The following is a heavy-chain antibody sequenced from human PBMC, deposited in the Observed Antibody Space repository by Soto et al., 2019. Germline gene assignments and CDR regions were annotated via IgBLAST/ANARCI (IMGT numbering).Heavy chain of an antibody. CDR2: IYYSGST. V-gene: IGHV4-61*01. CDR3: ARRAYSSGWDNWFDP. CDR1: GGSVSSGNYY. D-gene: IGHD6-19*01. Sequence: SETLSLICTVSGGSVSSGNYYWSWIRQPPGKGLEWIGYIYYSGSTNYNPSLKSRVTISVDTSKNQFSLKLSSVTAADTAVYYCARRAYSSGWDNWFDPWGQGTLVTVCS. J-gene: IGHJ5*02.